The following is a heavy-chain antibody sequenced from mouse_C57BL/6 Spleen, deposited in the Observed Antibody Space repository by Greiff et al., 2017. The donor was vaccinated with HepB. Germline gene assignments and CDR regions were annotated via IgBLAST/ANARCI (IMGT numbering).Heavy chain of an antibody. CDR3: ARSSYYYGSKYFDV. D-gene: IGHD1-1*01. CDR1: GYTFTDYY. CDR2: INPNNGGT. J-gene: IGHJ1*03. Sequence: EVQLQQSGPELVKPGASVKISCKASGYTFTDYYMNWVKQSHGKSLEWIGDINPNNGGTSYNQKFKGKATLTVDKSSSTAYMELRSLTSEDSAVYYCARSSYYYGSKYFDVWGTGTTVTVSS. V-gene: IGHV1-26*01.